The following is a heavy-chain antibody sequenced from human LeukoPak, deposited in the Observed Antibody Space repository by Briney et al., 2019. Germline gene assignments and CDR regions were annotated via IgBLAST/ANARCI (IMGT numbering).Heavy chain of an antibody. D-gene: IGHD2-15*01. CDR3: ARQGSETYEY. CDR1: GGSISSSSFY. Sequence: SETLSLTCCVSGGSISSSSFYWGWIRQPPGKGLEWIGNIYYSGSTYYNPSLKSRVTISEDTSKTQFSLKLSSVTAADTAVYYCARQGSETYEYWGQGTLVTVSS. CDR2: IYYSGST. V-gene: IGHV4-39*01. J-gene: IGHJ4*02.